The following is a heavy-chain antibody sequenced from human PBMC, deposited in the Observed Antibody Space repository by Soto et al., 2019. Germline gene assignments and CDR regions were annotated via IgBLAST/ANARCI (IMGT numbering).Heavy chain of an antibody. D-gene: IGHD4-17*01. CDR2: ISYDGSNK. J-gene: IGHJ4*02. CDR3: ARDGIELPVTTVTTWYFDY. V-gene: IGHV3-30-3*01. Sequence: PGGSLRLSCAASGFTFSSYAMHWVRQAPGKGLEWVAVISYDGSNKYYADSVKGRFTISRDNSKNTLYLQMNSLRAEDTAVYYCARDGIELPVTTVTTWYFDYWGQGTLVTVSS. CDR1: GFTFSSYA.